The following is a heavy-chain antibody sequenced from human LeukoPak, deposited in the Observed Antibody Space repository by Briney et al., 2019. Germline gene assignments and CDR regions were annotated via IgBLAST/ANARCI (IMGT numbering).Heavy chain of an antibody. CDR1: GGSFSSYY. V-gene: IGHV4-4*07. D-gene: IGHD6-13*01. CDR2: INPSGST. J-gene: IGHJ4*02. CDR3: ARRGSSFYY. Sequence: SETLSLTCTVSGGSFSSYYWSWIRQPAGKGLEWIGRINPSGSTNYSPSLESRVSMSVDTSENQFSLKLSSVTAADTAVYYCARRGSSFYYWGQGTLVTVSS.